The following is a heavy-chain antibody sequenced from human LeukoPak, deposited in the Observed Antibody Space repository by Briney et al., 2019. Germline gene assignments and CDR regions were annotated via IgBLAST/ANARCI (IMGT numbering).Heavy chain of an antibody. J-gene: IGHJ4*02. D-gene: IGHD1-20*01. Sequence: GGSLRLSCAASGLTFSSDAMSWVCQAPRKGLEWVSAISGSGGSTYYADSVKGRFTISRDNSKNTPYLQMNSLRAEDTAVYYFAEGGGMTGEDFDYWGQGTLVTVSS. CDR2: ISGSGGST. CDR3: AEGGGMTGEDFDY. CDR1: GLTFSSDA. V-gene: IGHV3-23*01.